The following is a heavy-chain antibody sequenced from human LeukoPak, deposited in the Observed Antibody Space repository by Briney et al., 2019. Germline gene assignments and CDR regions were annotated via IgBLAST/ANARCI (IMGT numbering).Heavy chain of an antibody. CDR3: ARGSSGWYHNWFDP. CDR1: GYTFGSDD. J-gene: IGHJ5*02. CDR2: MNPNSGNT. Sequence: ASVKVSCKASGYTFGSDDINWVRQATGQGLEWMGWMNPNSGNTGYAQKFQGRVTMTRNTSISTAYMELSGLRSEDTAVYYCARGSSGWYHNWFDPWGQGTLVTVSS. V-gene: IGHV1-8*02. D-gene: IGHD6-19*01.